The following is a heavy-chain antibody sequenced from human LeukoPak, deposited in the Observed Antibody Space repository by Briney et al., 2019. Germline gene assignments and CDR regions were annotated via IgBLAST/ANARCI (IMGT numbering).Heavy chain of an antibody. CDR1: GGSISSSSYY. D-gene: IGHD6-19*01. Sequence: SQTLSLTCTVSGGSISSSSYYWGWIRQPPGKGLEWIGSIYYSGSTYYNPSLKSRVTISVDTSKNQFSLKLSSVTAADTAVYYCARELLGEWLVLGYFDYWGQGTLVTVSS. CDR3: ARELLGEWLVLGYFDY. CDR2: IYYSGST. V-gene: IGHV4-39*07. J-gene: IGHJ4*02.